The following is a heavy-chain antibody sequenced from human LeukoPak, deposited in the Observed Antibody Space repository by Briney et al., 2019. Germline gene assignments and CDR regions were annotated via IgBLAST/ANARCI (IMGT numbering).Heavy chain of an antibody. CDR3: ARLTGYSGYGPFDY. Sequence: PGGSLRLSCAASGFTFSSYWMSWVRQAPGKGLEGVANIKQDGSEKYYVDSVKGRFTISRDNAKNSLYLQMNSLRAEDTAVYYCARLTGYSGYGPFDYWGQGTLVTVSS. CDR1: GFTFSSYW. J-gene: IGHJ4*02. D-gene: IGHD5-12*01. V-gene: IGHV3-7*01. CDR2: IKQDGSEK.